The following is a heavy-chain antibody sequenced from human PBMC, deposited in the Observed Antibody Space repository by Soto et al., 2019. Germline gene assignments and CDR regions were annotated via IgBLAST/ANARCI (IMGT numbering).Heavy chain of an antibody. CDR3: ARWGTTGGLDV. Sequence: HVQLVESGGGVVQPGTSLRLSCVGSGFTFRSDVIHWVRQAPGKGLAWVALPSYDGSNKYYDDSVKGRFTISRDNSRNTVDLQMDSLRFGDTALYYAARWGTTGGLDVWGQGTLVSVSS. J-gene: IGHJ4*02. CDR2: PSYDGSNK. CDR1: GFTFRSDV. D-gene: IGHD3-16*01. V-gene: IGHV3-30*19.